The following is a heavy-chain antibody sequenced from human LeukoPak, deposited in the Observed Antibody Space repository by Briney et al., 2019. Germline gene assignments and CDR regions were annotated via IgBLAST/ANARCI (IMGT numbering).Heavy chain of an antibody. D-gene: IGHD6-19*01. CDR2: VSAYNGNT. J-gene: IGHJ4*02. CDR1: GYTFTSCG. V-gene: IGHV1-18*01. Sequence: ASVKVSCKASGYTFTSCGISWVRQAPGQGLEWMGWVSAYNGNTNFAQKFQGRVTMTTDTSTSTAYMELRSLTSDDTAVYYCAREGGLVEAGYDYWGQGTLVTVSS. CDR3: AREGGLVEAGYDY.